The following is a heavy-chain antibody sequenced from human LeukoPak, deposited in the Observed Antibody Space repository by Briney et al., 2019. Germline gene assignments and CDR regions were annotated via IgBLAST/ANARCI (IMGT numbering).Heavy chain of an antibody. CDR1: GFTFSSYG. J-gene: IGHJ6*02. CDR2: IWYDGSNK. Sequence: GGSLRLSCAASGFTFSSYGMHWVRQAPGKGLEWVAVIWYDGSNKYYADSVKGRFTISRDNSKNTLYLQMNSLRAEDTAVYYCAMRYGYCSGGSCYYYYYGMDVWGQGTTVTVSS. CDR3: AMRYGYCSGGSCYYYYYGMDV. D-gene: IGHD2-15*01. V-gene: IGHV3-33*01.